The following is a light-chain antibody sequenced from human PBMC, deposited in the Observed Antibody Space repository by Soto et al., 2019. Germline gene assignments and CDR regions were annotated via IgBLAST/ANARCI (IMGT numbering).Light chain of an antibody. CDR3: QQTYSDPLT. Sequence: DIQMTQSPSSLSASVGDRVTITCRASQSISIYLNWYQQKPGKVPKLLIYAASNLQSGVPSRFSCGASGTEFALTISSLQPEDSATYYCQQTYSDPLTFGGGTKVEI. CDR1: QSISIY. V-gene: IGKV1-39*01. J-gene: IGKJ4*01. CDR2: AAS.